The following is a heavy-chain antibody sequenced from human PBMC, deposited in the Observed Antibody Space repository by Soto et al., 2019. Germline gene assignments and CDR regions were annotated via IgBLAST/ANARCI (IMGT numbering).Heavy chain of an antibody. CDR3: ARDNSSGWPLCY. CDR2: ISPDGGNK. V-gene: IGHV3-30*03. J-gene: IGHJ4*02. CDR1: GFTFSKYG. Sequence: GGSLRLSCVASGFTFSKYGMHWVRQAPGRGLEWVAVISPDGGNKYYGGSVKGRFTISRDNSKNTLYLQMNSLRAEDTAVYYCARDNSSGWPLCYWGQGTLVTAPQ. D-gene: IGHD6-19*01.